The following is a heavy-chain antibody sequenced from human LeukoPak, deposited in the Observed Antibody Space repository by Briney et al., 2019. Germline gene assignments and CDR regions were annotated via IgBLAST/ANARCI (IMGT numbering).Heavy chain of an antibody. CDR1: GFTFDDYA. Sequence: PGGSLRLSCAASGFTFDDYAMHWVRQAPRKGLEWVSGISWNSGSIGYADSVKGRFTISRDNAKNSLYLQMNSLRAEDTALYYCAKALWAAAEQDYFDYWGQGTLVTVSS. CDR2: ISWNSGSI. CDR3: AKALWAAAEQDYFDY. J-gene: IGHJ4*02. D-gene: IGHD6-13*01. V-gene: IGHV3-9*01.